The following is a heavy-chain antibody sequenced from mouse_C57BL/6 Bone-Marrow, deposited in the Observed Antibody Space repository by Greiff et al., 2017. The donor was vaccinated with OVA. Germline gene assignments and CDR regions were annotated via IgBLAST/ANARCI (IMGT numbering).Heavy chain of an antibody. D-gene: IGHD2-5*01. CDR1: GFNIKDDY. CDR3: ARRDYSNCYAMDY. Sequence: EVQLQQSGAELVRPGASVKLSCTASGFNIKDDYMHWVKQRPEQGLEWIGWIDPENGDTEYASKFQGKATITADTSSNTAYMQLSSLTYEDSAVYYCARRDYSNCYAMDYWGQGTSVTVSS. J-gene: IGHJ4*01. CDR2: IDPENGDT. V-gene: IGHV14-4*01.